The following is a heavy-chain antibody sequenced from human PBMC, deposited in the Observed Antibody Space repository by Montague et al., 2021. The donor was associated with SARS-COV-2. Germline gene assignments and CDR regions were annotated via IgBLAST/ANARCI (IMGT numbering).Heavy chain of an antibody. CDR1: GGSISSYY. J-gene: IGHJ6*01. Sequence: SETLSLTCTVSGGSISSYYWSWIRQPPGKGLEWIGYFYYIGSTNYNPSLKSRVTMSLDTSKNQFSLKLTSVTAADTPLLYSARALHQGPIGLPPGTLLQEHLWG. CDR2: FYYIGST. V-gene: IGHV4-59*12. CDR3: ARALHQGPIGLPPGTLLQEHL.